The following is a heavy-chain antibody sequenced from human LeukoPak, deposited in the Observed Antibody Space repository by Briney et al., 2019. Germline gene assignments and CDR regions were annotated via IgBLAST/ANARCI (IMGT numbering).Heavy chain of an antibody. V-gene: IGHV3-74*01. CDR1: GFIFSSYW. Sequence: GGSLRLSCAASGFIFSSYWMHWVRQAPGKGLVWVSRINSDGSSTSYADSVKGRFTISRDNAKNTLYLQMNSLRVEDTAVYYCARSSHDLGYCSGGSCYENDYWGQGTLVTVFS. CDR2: INSDGSST. CDR3: ARSSHDLGYCSGGSCYENDY. D-gene: IGHD2-15*01. J-gene: IGHJ4*02.